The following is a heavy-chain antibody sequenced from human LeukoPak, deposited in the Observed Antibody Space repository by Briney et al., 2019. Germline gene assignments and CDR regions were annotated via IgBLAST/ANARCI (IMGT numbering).Heavy chain of an antibody. J-gene: IGHJ4*02. CDR3: AKALETSTSRFFRY. CDR2: ISASGDST. Sequence: PGGSLRLSCAASGFTFSSYAMNWVRQAPGKGLEWVSAISASGDSTYYADSVKGRFTISRDNSKNTLYLQVNSLRAEDTAVYSCAKALETSTSRFFRYWGQGTLVTVSS. V-gene: IGHV3-23*01. D-gene: IGHD6-13*01. CDR1: GFTFSSYA.